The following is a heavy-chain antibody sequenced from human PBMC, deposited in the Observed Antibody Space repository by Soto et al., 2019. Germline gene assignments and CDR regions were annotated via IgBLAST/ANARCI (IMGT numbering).Heavy chain of an antibody. V-gene: IGHV3-21*06. CDR2: ISSTTNYI. Sequence: PGGSLRLSCAASGLTFTRYSMNWVRQAPGKGLEWVSSISSTTNYIYYGDSMKGRFTISRDNAKNSLYLEMNSLRAEDTAVYYCARESEDLTSNFDYLGQGTLVTISS. CDR1: GLTFTRYS. J-gene: IGHJ4*02. CDR3: ARESEDLTSNFDY.